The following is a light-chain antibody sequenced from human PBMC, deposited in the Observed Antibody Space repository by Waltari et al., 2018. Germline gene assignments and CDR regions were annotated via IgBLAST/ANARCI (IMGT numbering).Light chain of an antibody. CDR2: AAP. CDR3: QHYGRTPPMYT. V-gene: IGKV3-20*01. Sequence: EIVLTQSPGTLSLSAGERATLSCRASQTVTSHFAWYQQKPGQAPRLLIYAAPSRATGIPDRFSGSGSGTDFALTIIRLEPEDSAVYYCQHYGRTPPMYTFGQGTKLEIK. CDR1: QTVTSH. J-gene: IGKJ2*01.